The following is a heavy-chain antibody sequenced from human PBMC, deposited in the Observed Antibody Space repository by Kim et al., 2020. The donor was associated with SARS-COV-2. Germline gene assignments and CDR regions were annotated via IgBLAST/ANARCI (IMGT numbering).Heavy chain of an antibody. CDR3: ARGYDSSVGAFDI. D-gene: IGHD3-22*01. J-gene: IGHJ3*02. CDR1: GYTFTGYY. Sequence: ASVKVSCKASGYTFTGYYMHWVRQAPGQGLEWMGRINPNSGGTNYAQKFQGRVTMTRDTSISTAYMELSRLRSDDTAVYYCARGYDSSVGAFDIWGQGTMVTVSS. V-gene: IGHV1-2*06. CDR2: INPNSGGT.